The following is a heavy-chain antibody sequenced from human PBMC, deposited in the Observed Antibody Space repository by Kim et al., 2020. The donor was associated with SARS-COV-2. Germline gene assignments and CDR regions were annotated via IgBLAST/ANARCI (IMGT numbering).Heavy chain of an antibody. D-gene: IGHD3-9*01. V-gene: IGHV1-18*01. CDR1: GYTFTSYG. J-gene: IGHJ4*02. CDR2: ISAYNGNT. CDR3: ARDYYDILTGYSSFDY. Sequence: ASVKVSCKASGYTFTSYGISWVRQAPGQGLEWMGWISAYNGNTNYAQKLQGRVTMTTDTSTSTAYMELRSLRCDDTAVYYCARDYYDILTGYSSFDYWGQGTLVTVSS.